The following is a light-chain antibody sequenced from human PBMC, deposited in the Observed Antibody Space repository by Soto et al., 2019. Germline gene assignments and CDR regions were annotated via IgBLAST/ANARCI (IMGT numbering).Light chain of an antibody. J-gene: IGLJ2*01. CDR2: TNN. CDR1: SSNIGSHI. V-gene: IGLV1-44*01. CDR3: AAWDDSAFGVV. Sequence: QSVLTQPPSASGAPGQRVTISCSGSSSNIGSHIVNWYQQVPGTAPKLLIYTNNQRPSGVPDRFSGSKSGTSASLAISGLQSEDEADYYCAAWDDSAFGVVFGGGTMLTVL.